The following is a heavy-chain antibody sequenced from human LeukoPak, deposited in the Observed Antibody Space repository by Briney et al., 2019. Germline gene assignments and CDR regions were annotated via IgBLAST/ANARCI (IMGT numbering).Heavy chain of an antibody. CDR3: ATDRGAY. CDR1: GFTFSTSW. V-gene: IGHV3-7*01. D-gene: IGHD3-10*01. Sequence: PGGPLRLSCAASGFTFSTSWMNWVRRAPGKGLEWVALIKQHGSEIYHADSVKGRFTISRDDAANSLYLQMYSLRVEDTAVYYCATDRGAYWGQGTLVTVSS. J-gene: IGHJ4*02. CDR2: IKQHGSEI.